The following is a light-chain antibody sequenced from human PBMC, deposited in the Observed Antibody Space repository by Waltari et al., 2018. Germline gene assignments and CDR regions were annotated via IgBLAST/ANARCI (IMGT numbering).Light chain of an antibody. J-gene: IGLJ2*01. CDR3: DTWDSNTHVV. Sequence: QPVLTQSSSASASLGSLVKLTCTLSSGHSSYIIAWHQKQPGKAPRYLMKLEGSGSYNKASGVPDRFSGSSAGADRYLTISNLQSEDEADYYCDTWDSNTHVVFGGGTKLTVL. V-gene: IGLV4-60*03. CDR2: LEGSGSY. CDR1: SGHSSYI.